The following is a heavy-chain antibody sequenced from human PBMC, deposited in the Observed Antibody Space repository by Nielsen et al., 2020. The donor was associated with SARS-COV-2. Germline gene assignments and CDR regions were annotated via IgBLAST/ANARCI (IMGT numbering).Heavy chain of an antibody. D-gene: IGHD6-19*01. CDR3: AKRSGYTSGWYGDY. Sequence: GESLKISCVVSGFTISTYAMRWVRQAPGKGLEWVSAISASTYYADSVKGRFTVSRDNSKNTLYLQMNSLRAEDTAVYYCAKRSGYTSGWYGDYWGQGTLVTVSS. J-gene: IGHJ4*02. CDR2: ISAST. CDR1: GFTISTYA. V-gene: IGHV3-23*01.